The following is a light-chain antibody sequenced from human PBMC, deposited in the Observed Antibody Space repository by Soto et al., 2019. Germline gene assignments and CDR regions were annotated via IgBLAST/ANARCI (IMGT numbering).Light chain of an antibody. CDR3: QKYNNWPPFT. V-gene: IGKV3-15*01. CDR2: GAA. Sequence: EVVMTQSPATLSVSPGERATLSCRASQSVSSNLAWFQQKPGQAPRLLIYGAATRATGIPARFSGSGSGTEFSLTISSLQSEDFAVYYCQKYNNWPPFTFGRGTRLE. J-gene: IGKJ2*01. CDR1: QSVSSN.